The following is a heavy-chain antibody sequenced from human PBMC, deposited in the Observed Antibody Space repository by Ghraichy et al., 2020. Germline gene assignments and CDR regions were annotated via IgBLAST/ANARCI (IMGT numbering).Heavy chain of an antibody. CDR1: GFTVSSNY. D-gene: IGHD1-14*01. V-gene: IGHV3-53*01. Sequence: GGSLRLSCAASGFTVSSNYMSWVRQAPGKGLEWVSVIYSGGSTYYADSVKGRFTISRDNSKNTLYLQMNSLRAEDTAVYYCARDIPEDVGDWYFDLWGRGTLVTVSS. CDR3: ARDIPEDVGDWYFDL. CDR2: IYSGGST. J-gene: IGHJ2*01.